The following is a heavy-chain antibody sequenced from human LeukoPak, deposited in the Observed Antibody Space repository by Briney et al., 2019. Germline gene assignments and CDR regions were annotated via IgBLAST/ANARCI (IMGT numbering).Heavy chain of an antibody. CDR2: INPNSGGT. V-gene: IGHV1-2*02. Sequence: ASVKVSCKASGYTFTGYYMHWVRQAPGQGLEWMGWINPNSGGTNYAQKFQGRVTMTRDTSISTAYMELSRLRSDDTAVYYCARDVYYYDSSGRYYFDYWGQGTLVTVSS. D-gene: IGHD3-22*01. CDR1: GYTFTGYY. J-gene: IGHJ4*02. CDR3: ARDVYYYDSSGRYYFDY.